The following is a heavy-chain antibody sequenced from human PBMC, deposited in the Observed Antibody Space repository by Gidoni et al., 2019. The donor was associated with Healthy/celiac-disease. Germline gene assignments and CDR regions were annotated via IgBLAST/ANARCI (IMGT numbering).Heavy chain of an antibody. CDR2: IIPNIGTA. V-gene: IGHV1-69*01. Sequence: QVQLVQSGAEVKTPGSSVKVSCTASGGTFSSYAISWVRQAPGQGLEWMGGIIPNIGTANYAQKFQGRVTITADESTSTAYMELSSLRSEDTAVYYCARDRGFINCGGDCYTFDYWGQGTLVTVSS. CDR1: GGTFSSYA. J-gene: IGHJ4*02. CDR3: ARDRGFINCGGDCYTFDY. D-gene: IGHD2-21*02.